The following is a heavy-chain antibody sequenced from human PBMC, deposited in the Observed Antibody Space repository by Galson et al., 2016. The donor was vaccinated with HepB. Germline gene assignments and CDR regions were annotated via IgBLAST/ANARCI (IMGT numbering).Heavy chain of an antibody. CDR2: INSDGSST. J-gene: IGHJ4*02. V-gene: IGHV3-74*01. D-gene: IGHD1-1*01. CDR1: GFTFSSYW. CDR3: ARDGADDGTGLFDY. Sequence: SLRLSCAASGFTFSSYWMDWVRQAPGKGLVWVSRINSDGSSTSYADSVKGRFTISRDNAKNTLYLQMNSLRAEDTAVYYCARDGADDGTGLFDYWGQGTLVTVSS.